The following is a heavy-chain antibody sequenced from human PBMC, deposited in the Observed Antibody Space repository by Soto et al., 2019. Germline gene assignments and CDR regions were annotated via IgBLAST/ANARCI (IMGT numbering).Heavy chain of an antibody. CDR2: VYFTGTT. J-gene: IGHJ5*02. CDR1: GGSINNGHFY. V-gene: IGHV4-30-4*01. D-gene: IGHD3-10*01. Sequence: QLQLQESGPGLVKPSQTLSLTCTVSGGSINNGHFYWGWIRQPPGKGLEWIGYVYFTGTTYLNPSLKSRLNMSFETSKNQSPLKLSSVTAADTAVYYCVRGSYYGSGSLQWFDPWGQGTLVTVSS. CDR3: VRGSYYGSGSLQWFDP.